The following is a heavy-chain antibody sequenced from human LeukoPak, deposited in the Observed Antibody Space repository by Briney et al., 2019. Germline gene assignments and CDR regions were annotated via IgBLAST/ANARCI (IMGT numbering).Heavy chain of an antibody. CDR3: AKTYYYDSSVGY. CDR1: GFTFSSYG. CDR2: IRYDGSNK. J-gene: IGHJ4*02. D-gene: IGHD3-22*01. V-gene: IGHV3-30*02. Sequence: AGGSLRLSCAASGFTFSSYGMHWVRQAPGKGLEWVAFIRYDGSNKYYADSMKGRFTISRDNSKNTLYLQMNSLRAEDTAVYYCAKTYYYDSSVGYWGQGTLVTVSS.